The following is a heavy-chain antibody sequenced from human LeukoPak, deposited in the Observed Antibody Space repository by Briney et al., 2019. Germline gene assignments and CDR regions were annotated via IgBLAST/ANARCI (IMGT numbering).Heavy chain of an antibody. V-gene: IGHV3-23*01. J-gene: IGHJ4*02. Sequence: GGSLRLSCAASGFTFSTYAMSWVRQAPGKGLEWVSGISGSGSSTYSADSVKGRFTISRDNAKNTLYLQINSLRAEDTAVYYCAKARYYDSSGYLYYFDYWGQGTLVTVSS. CDR3: AKARYYDSSGYLYYFDY. CDR2: ISGSGSST. CDR1: GFTFSTYA. D-gene: IGHD3-22*01.